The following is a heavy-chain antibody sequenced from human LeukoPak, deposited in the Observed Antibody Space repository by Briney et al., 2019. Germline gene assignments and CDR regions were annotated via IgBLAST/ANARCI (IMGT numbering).Heavy chain of an antibody. CDR3: AHSIELHYYDSSGYYYFDY. Sequence: SGPTLVNPTQTLTLTCTFSGFSLSTSGVGVGWIRQPPGKALEWLALIYWNDDKRYSPSLKSRLTITKDTSKNQVVLTMTNMDPVDTATYYCAHSIELHYYDSSGYYYFDYWGQGTLVTVPS. CDR2: IYWNDDK. V-gene: IGHV2-5*01. D-gene: IGHD3-22*01. J-gene: IGHJ4*02. CDR1: GFSLSTSGVG.